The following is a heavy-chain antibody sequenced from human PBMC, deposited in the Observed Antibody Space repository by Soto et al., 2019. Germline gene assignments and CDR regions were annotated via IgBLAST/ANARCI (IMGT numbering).Heavy chain of an antibody. CDR3: TKVRYSSSWYIDY. J-gene: IGHJ4*02. Sequence: GGSLRLSCAASGFTFSNYAMSWVRQAPGKGLEWVSGISGGGGSTYYADSVKGRFTISRDNSKNTLYLQMNSLRAEDTALYYCTKVRYSSSWYIDYWGQGTLVTVSS. D-gene: IGHD6-13*01. CDR2: ISGGGGST. CDR1: GFTFSNYA. V-gene: IGHV3-23*01.